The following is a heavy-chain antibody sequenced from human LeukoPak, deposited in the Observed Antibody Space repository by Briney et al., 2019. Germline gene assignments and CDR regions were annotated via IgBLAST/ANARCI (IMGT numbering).Heavy chain of an antibody. CDR2: INPSSGGT. CDR1: GYTFTDYY. CDR3: ATLGYCSGGSCSQGDY. Sequence: GASVKVSCTPSGYTFTDYYMHWVRQAPGQGLEWMGWINPSSGGTNYAQKFQGRVTMARDTSISTAYMELSRLKSDDTAVYYCATLGYCSGGSCSQGDYWGQGTLVTVSS. J-gene: IGHJ4*02. D-gene: IGHD2-15*01. V-gene: IGHV1-2*02.